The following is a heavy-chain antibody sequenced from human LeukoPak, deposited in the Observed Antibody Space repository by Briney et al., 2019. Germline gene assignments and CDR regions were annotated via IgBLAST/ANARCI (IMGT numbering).Heavy chain of an antibody. CDR1: GFTFSSYS. J-gene: IGHJ4*02. Sequence: GGSLRLSCAASGFTFSSYSMNLIRQAPGKGLEWVSSISSSTSYIYYADSVKGRFTISKDNAKNSLYLQMNSLRAEDTAVYYCAREGYYGSGSPPSLYFDYWGQGTLVTVSS. D-gene: IGHD3-10*01. V-gene: IGHV3-21*01. CDR3: AREGYYGSGSPPSLYFDY. CDR2: ISSSTSYI.